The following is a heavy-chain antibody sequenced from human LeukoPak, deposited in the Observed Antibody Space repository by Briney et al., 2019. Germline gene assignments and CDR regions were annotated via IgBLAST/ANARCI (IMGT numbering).Heavy chain of an antibody. V-gene: IGHV3-15*01. CDR3: TSNLYCSTSSCYTLDN. CDR2: IKSKSERGTT. D-gene: IGHD2-2*02. CDR1: GFTFSNGW. J-gene: IGHJ4*02. Sequence: GGSLRLSCAASGFTFSNGWMSWVRQAPGKGLEWVGSIKSKSERGTTDYAAPVKGRFTISRDCSTNTVYLHMNSLKIEDTAVYFCTSNLYCSTSSCYTLDNWGQGTLVAVSP.